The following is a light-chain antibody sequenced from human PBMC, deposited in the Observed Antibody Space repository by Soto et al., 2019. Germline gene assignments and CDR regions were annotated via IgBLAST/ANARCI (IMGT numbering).Light chain of an antibody. Sequence: AIQMTQSPSSLSASVGDRVTITCRASQGIRNYLGWYQQKPGKAPNLLIYAASTLQSGVPSRFSGSGSDTDFTLSINNLQPEDFATYYCLQDYNYPRTFGQGTKVDIK. J-gene: IGKJ1*01. CDR1: QGIRNY. CDR2: AAS. V-gene: IGKV1-6*01. CDR3: LQDYNYPRT.